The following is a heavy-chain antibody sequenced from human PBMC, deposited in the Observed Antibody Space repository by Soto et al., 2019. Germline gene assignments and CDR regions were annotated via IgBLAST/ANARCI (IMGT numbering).Heavy chain of an antibody. Sequence: SQTLSLPCAISGDSVASNSAAWNWIRQSPSRGLEWLGRTYYRSKWYNDYAVSVKSRITINPDTSKNQFSLQLNSVTPEDTAVYYCARGVLRFLEWSPSDGMDVWGQGTTVTVSS. V-gene: IGHV6-1*01. D-gene: IGHD3-3*01. CDR1: GDSVASNSAA. CDR3: ARGVLRFLEWSPSDGMDV. J-gene: IGHJ6*02. CDR2: TYYRSKWYN.